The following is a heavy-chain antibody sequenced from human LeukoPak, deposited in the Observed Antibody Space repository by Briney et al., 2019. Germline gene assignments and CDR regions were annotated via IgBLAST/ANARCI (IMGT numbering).Heavy chain of an antibody. Sequence: GGSLRLSCAASGFTFSSYGMHWVRQAPGKGLEWVAFIRYDGSNKYYSDSVKGRFTISRDNSKNTLYLQMNSLRAEDTAVYYCANLGSSSSSWIKTNDYWGQGTLVTVSS. D-gene: IGHD6-13*01. J-gene: IGHJ4*02. CDR1: GFTFSSYG. CDR3: ANLGSSSSSWIKTNDY. V-gene: IGHV3-30*02. CDR2: IRYDGSNK.